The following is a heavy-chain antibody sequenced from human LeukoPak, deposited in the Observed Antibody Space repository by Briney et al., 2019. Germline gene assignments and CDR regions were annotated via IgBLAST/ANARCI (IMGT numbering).Heavy chain of an antibody. CDR1: GFTFNNYA. J-gene: IGHJ6*03. CDR3: ASSPYGSGSYWDYYYYYYMDV. CDR2: VSGSGAIA. V-gene: IGHV3-23*01. D-gene: IGHD3-10*01. Sequence: GGSLRLSCAASGFTFNNYAMSWVRQAPGKGLEWVSTVSGSGAIAYYTDSDKGRFTISRDNSKNTLYLQMNSLRAEDTAVYYCASSPYGSGSYWDYYYYYYMDVWGKGTTVTISS.